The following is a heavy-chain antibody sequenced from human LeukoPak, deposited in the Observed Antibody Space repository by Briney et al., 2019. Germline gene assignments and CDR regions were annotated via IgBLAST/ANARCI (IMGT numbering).Heavy chain of an antibody. J-gene: IGHJ4*02. D-gene: IGHD6-19*01. CDR2: ISSSSSYI. CDR1: GFTFSSYS. Sequence: GGFLRLSCAASGFTFSSYSMNWVRQAPGKGLEWVSSISSSSSYIYYADSVKGRFTISRDNAKNSLYLQMNSLRAEDTAVYYCARHSSGWYFDYWGQGTLVTVSS. CDR3: ARHSSGWYFDY. V-gene: IGHV3-21*01.